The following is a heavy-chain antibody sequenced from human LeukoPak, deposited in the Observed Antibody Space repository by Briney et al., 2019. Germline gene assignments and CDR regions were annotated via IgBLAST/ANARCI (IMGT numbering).Heavy chain of an antibody. D-gene: IGHD4-17*01. CDR1: GGTFSSYA. CDR3: ALTTVTTYNWFDP. J-gene: IGHJ5*02. CDR2: IIPIFGTA. Sequence: ASVKVSCKASGGTFSSYAISWVRQAPGQGLEWTGGIIPIFGTANYAQKFQGRVTITADESTSTAYMELSSLRSEDTAVYYCALTTVTTYNWFDPWGQGTLVTVSS. V-gene: IGHV1-69*13.